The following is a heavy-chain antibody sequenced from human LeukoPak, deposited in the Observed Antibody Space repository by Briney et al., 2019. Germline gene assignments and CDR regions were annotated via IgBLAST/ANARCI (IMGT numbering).Heavy chain of an antibody. V-gene: IGHV3-30-3*01. CDR3: ARAGGY. D-gene: IGHD3-16*01. CDR2: ISYDGSNK. Sequence: GGSLRLSCAASGFTFSSYAMHWVRQAPGKGLEWVAVISYDGSNKYYADSVKGRFTISRDNSKNTLYLQMNSLRAEDTAVYYCARAGGYWGQGTLVTVFS. CDR1: GFTFSSYA. J-gene: IGHJ4*02.